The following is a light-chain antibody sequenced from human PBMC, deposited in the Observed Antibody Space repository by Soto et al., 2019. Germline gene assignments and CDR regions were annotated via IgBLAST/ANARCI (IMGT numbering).Light chain of an antibody. CDR2: DAS. Sequence: IHLTQSASSLSASVGNSVTIFCQASQYINNFLNWYLQKKGKPPQLLIYDASTLESGVPSRFSGTGYGADFYFTINNLQPEDTATYYCQQYEDLPLTFGQGTKVDIK. J-gene: IGKJ1*01. V-gene: IGKV1-33*01. CDR3: QQYEDLPLT. CDR1: QYINNF.